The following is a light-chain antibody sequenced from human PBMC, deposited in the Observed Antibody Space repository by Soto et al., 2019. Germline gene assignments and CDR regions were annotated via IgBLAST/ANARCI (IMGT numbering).Light chain of an antibody. CDR2: DNN. J-gene: IGLJ3*02. Sequence: QSVLTQPPSASGTPGQRVTISCSGSTSNIGSHAVNWYQHLPGTAPKLLICDNNQRPSGVPDRLSGSKSGTSASLAISGLQSEDEADYYCAAWDDSLNGRLFGGGTKLTVL. CDR3: AAWDDSLNGRL. V-gene: IGLV1-44*01. CDR1: TSNIGSHA.